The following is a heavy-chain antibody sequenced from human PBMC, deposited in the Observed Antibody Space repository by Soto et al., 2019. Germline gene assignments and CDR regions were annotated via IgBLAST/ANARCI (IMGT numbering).Heavy chain of an antibody. V-gene: IGHV1-3*01. CDR3: ARAGDDCSTTNCYMIDY. CDR2: INAGNGKT. D-gene: IGHD2-2*02. J-gene: IGHJ4*02. CDR1: GYTFTTYA. Sequence: QVQLVQSGVEVKKPGASVKVSCKASGYTFTTYAMHWVRQAPVQRLEWMGWINAGNGKTKYSQKFQGRVTITRDTSATTVYMELSSLRSENTAVYYCARAGDDCSTTNCYMIDYWGQGTLVTVSS.